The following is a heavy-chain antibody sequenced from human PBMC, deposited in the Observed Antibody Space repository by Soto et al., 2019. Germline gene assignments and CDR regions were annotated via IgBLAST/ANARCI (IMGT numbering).Heavy chain of an antibody. CDR2: ITSSSGTI. CDR1: GFTFSTYT. CDR3: ARDRAAIIVVPAATPYYAMDV. V-gene: IGHV3-48*02. J-gene: IGHJ6*02. Sequence: GGSLRLSCAASGFTFSTYTMNWVRQAPGKGLEWVSYITSSSGTIYYADSVKGRFTISRDNAKNSLYLQMSSLRDEDTAVYFCARDRAAIIVVPAATPYYAMDVWGQGTTVTVSS. D-gene: IGHD2-2*01.